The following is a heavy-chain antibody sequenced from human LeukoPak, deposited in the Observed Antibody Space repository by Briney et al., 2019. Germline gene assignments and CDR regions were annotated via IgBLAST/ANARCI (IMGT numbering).Heavy chain of an antibody. D-gene: IGHD6-6*01. V-gene: IGHV3-30-3*01. CDR3: ARALPRGIAARRVQH. CDR2: ISYDGSNK. J-gene: IGHJ1*01. CDR1: GFTFSSYA. Sequence: GGSLRLSCAASGFTFSSYAMHWVRQAPGKGLEWVAVISYDGSNKYYADSVKGRFTISRDNSKNTLYLQMNSLRAEDTAVYYCARALPRGIAARRVQHWGQGTLVTVSS.